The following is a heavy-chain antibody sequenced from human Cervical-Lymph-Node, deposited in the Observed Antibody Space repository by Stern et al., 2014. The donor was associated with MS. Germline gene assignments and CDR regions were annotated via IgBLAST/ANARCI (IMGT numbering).Heavy chain of an antibody. D-gene: IGHD3-16*01. CDR3: ARIAHMLRNTIKEF. CDR2: LYSGGTT. J-gene: IGHJ4*02. Sequence: QVQLQESGPGVVNPSETLSLTCSVSGGSIGNHQWHWFRQPPGKGLEWIGFLYSGGTTIYSPSLKGRVPISADTSQHQPSLRLGPVTASDTAVYYCARIAHMLRNTIKEFWGQGTLAVVSS. CDR1: GGSIGNHQ. V-gene: IGHV4-4*08.